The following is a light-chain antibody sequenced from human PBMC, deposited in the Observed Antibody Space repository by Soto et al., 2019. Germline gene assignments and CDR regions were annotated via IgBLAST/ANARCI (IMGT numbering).Light chain of an antibody. CDR3: QHYNNWPRT. CDR1: QSVSSN. Sequence: EIVMTQSPATLSVSPGERATLSCRASQSVSSNLAWYQHKPGQAPMLLIYGASTTATGITARFSGSGSGTEFTLNISGPQSEDFAVYYCQHYNNWPRTFGQGTKVEVK. V-gene: IGKV3-15*01. J-gene: IGKJ1*01. CDR2: GAS.